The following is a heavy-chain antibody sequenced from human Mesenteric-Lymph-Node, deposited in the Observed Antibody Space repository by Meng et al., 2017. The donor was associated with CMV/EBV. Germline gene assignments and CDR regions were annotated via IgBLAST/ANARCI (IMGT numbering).Heavy chain of an antibody. CDR1: GGSVSSGSSY. Sequence: VSGGSVSSGSSYWSWIRQPPGKGLEWIGYIYYSGSTNYNPSLKSRVTISVDTSKNQFSLKLSSVTAADTAVYYCARDYKLAAGPFDYWGQGTLVTVSS. CDR3: ARDYKLAAGPFDY. V-gene: IGHV4-61*01. CDR2: IYYSGST. D-gene: IGHD6-13*01. J-gene: IGHJ4*02.